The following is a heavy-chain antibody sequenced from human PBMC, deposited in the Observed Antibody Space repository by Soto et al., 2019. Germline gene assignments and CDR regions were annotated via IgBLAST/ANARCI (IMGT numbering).Heavy chain of an antibody. J-gene: IGHJ3*02. CDR2: ISGSGGST. V-gene: IGHV3-23*01. D-gene: IGHD3-22*01. Sequence: PGGSLRLSCAASGFTFTTYAMSWVRQAPGKGLELVSAISGSGGSTYYADSVKGRFTISRDNSKNTLYLQMNSLRAEDTAVYYCARDSPINMITGAFDIWGQGTMVTVSS. CDR1: GFTFTTYA. CDR3: ARDSPINMITGAFDI.